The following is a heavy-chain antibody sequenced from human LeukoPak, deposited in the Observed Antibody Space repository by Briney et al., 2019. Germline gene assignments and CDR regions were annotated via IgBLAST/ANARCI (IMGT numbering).Heavy chain of an antibody. CDR1: GYTFTSHV. D-gene: IGHD5-18*01. Sequence: ASVKVSCKASGYTFTSHVMHWVRQAPGHRLDWMGWIDTGNGYTQYSQNFQGRVTITRDTSASTAYMELSSLRSEDTAVYYCARGVGYNYGLYYYYGMDVWGQGTTVTVSS. CDR3: ARGVGYNYGLYYYYGMDV. V-gene: IGHV1-3*04. J-gene: IGHJ6*02. CDR2: IDTGNGYT.